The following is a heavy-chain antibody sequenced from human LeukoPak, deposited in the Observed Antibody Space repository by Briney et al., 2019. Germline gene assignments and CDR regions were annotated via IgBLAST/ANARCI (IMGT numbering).Heavy chain of an antibody. D-gene: IGHD4-17*01. V-gene: IGHV3-21*01. Sequence: SGXSLRLSCAASGFTFSSYSMNWVRQAPGKGLEWVSSISSSSSYIYYAHSVKGRFTISRDNAKNSLYLQMNSLRAEDTAVYYCARPDDYGDSHDAFDIWGQGTMVTVSS. CDR2: ISSSSSYI. CDR1: GFTFSSYS. J-gene: IGHJ3*02. CDR3: ARPDDYGDSHDAFDI.